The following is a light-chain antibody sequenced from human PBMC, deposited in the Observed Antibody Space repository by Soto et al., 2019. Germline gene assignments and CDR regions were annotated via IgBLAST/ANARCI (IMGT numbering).Light chain of an antibody. J-gene: IGLJ2*01. CDR2: DVN. V-gene: IGLV2-14*01. CDR1: SSDVGGYNH. Sequence: QSVLTQPASVSGSPGQSITISCTGTSSDVGGYNHVSWYQQNPGKAPKLMIYDVNNRPSGVSNRFSGSKSGNTASLTISGRQAEDEADYYCSSYTSSSTLVFGGGTKVTVL. CDR3: SSYTSSSTLV.